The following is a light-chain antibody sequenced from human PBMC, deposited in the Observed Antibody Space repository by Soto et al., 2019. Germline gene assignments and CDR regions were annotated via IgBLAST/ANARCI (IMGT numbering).Light chain of an antibody. Sequence: QSALTQPASVSGSPGQSITISCTGTSSDVGRYNYVSWYQRHPGKAPKLIIYDVSNRPSGVSNRFSGSKSGTTASLTISGLQTEDEADYYCCSDTSSSTAVFGGGIKLTVL. J-gene: IGLJ2*01. CDR3: CSDTSSSTAV. CDR2: DVS. CDR1: SSDVGRYNY. V-gene: IGLV2-14*01.